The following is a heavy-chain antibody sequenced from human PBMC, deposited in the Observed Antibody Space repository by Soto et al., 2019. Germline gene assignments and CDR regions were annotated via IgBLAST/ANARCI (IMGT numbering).Heavy chain of an antibody. CDR3: ARTGAAYCSGGRCYSGGDYYYYYMAV. Sequence: SETLSLTCTVSGGSISSYYWSWIRQPPGKGLEWIGYIYYSGSTNYNPSLKSRVTISVDTSKNQFSLKLSSVTAADTAVYYCARTGAAYCSGGRCYSGGDYYYYYMAVWGKGTTVTVSS. CDR2: IYYSGST. V-gene: IGHV4-59*08. D-gene: IGHD2-15*01. CDR1: GGSISSYY. J-gene: IGHJ6*03.